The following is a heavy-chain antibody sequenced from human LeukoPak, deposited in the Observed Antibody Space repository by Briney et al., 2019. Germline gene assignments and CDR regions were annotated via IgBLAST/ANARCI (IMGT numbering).Heavy chain of an antibody. D-gene: IGHD1-26*01. CDR1: GFTFSNYW. CDR3: AKDWDLVFYFDY. V-gene: IGHV3-74*01. CDR2: INTDGSGT. J-gene: IGHJ4*02. Sequence: GGSLRLSCAASGFTFSNYWMHWVRQVPGEGLVWVSRINTDGSGTYYADSVKGRFTISRDNSKNTLYLQMNSLRAEDTAVYYCAKDWDLVFYFDYWGQGTLVTVSS.